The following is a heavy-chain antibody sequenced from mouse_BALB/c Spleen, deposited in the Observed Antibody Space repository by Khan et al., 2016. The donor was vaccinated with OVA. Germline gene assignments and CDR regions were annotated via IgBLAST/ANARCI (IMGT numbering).Heavy chain of an antibody. D-gene: IGHD2-12*01. J-gene: IGHJ4*01. V-gene: IGHV3-2*02. CDR2: ISSTGST. Sequence: EVQLQESGPGLVKPSQSLSLTCTVTGYSITSDFAWNWLRQFPGNKLEWMGYISSTGSTSYSPSLKSRFSITRDTSKNQFFLHFNSVTTEDTATYCCARSLCYSDSYAMDYWGQGTSVTVSS. CDR1: GYSITSDFA. CDR3: ARSLCYSDSYAMDY.